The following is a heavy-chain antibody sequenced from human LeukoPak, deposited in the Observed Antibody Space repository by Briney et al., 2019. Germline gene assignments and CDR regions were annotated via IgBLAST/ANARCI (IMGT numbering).Heavy chain of an antibody. CDR3: ARRIGVVAATGYFDL. CDR1: GGSISSYY. CDR2: IYHSGST. V-gene: IGHV4-59*08. Sequence: SETLSLTCTVSGGSISSYYWSWIRQPAGKGLEWIGSIYHSGSTYYNPSLKSRVTISVDTSKNQFSLKLSSVTAADTAVYYCARRIGVVAATGYFDLWGRGTLVTVSS. J-gene: IGHJ2*01. D-gene: IGHD2-15*01.